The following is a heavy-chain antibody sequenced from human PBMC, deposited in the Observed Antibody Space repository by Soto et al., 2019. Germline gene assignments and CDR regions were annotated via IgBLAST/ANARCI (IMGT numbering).Heavy chain of an antibody. V-gene: IGHV4-31*03. CDR2: IYYSGST. CDR1: GGSISSGGYY. Sequence: PSETLSLTCTVSGGSISSGGYYWSWIRQHPGKGLEWIGYIYYSGSTYYNPSLKSRVTISVDTSKNQFSLKLSSVTAADTTVYYCARGFYYYYDSSGYYSGFDYWGQGTLVTAPQ. CDR3: ARGFYYYYDSSGYYSGFDY. J-gene: IGHJ4*02. D-gene: IGHD3-22*01.